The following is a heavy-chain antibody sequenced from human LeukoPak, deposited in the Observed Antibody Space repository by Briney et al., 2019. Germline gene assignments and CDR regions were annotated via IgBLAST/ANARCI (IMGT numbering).Heavy chain of an antibody. CDR3: ARLMGPGIAAARIDP. J-gene: IGHJ5*02. D-gene: IGHD6-13*01. V-gene: IGHV1-69*01. CDR1: GGTFSSYA. CDR2: IIPIFGTA. Sequence: SVKVSCKASGGTFSSYAISWVRQAPGQGLEWMGGIIPIFGTANYAQKFQGRVTITADESTSTAYMELSSLRSEDTAVYYCARLMGPGIAAARIDPWGQGTLVTVSS.